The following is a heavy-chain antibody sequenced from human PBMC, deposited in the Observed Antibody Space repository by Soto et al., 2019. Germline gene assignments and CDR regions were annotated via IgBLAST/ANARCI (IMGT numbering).Heavy chain of an antibody. CDR3: ARVSGDYNWNPYYFDY. D-gene: IGHD1-20*01. Sequence: QVQLVQSGAEVKKPGSSVKVSCKASGGTFSSYAISWVRQAPGQGLEWMGGIIPIFGTANYAQKFQGRVTITVYKATSTAYMELRSLRSEDTAVYYCARVSGDYNWNPYYFDYWGQGTLVTVSS. J-gene: IGHJ4*02. CDR2: IIPIFGTA. CDR1: GGTFSSYA. V-gene: IGHV1-69*06.